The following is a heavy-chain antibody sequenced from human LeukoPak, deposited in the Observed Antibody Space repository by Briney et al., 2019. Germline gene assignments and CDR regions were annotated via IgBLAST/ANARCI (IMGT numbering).Heavy chain of an antibody. CDR1: GLTGSHNY. CDR2: ISGSNSYI. D-gene: IGHD1-1*01. V-gene: IGHV3-21*01. Sequence: KPGGSLRLSCAASGLTGSHNYVSWVRQAPGKGLEWVSSISGSNSYIFYADSVKGRFTVSRDNAKDSLYLQMNSLRAEDTAVYYCARALTTLTYEGYWGQGTLVTVSS. J-gene: IGHJ4*02. CDR3: ARALTTLTYEGY.